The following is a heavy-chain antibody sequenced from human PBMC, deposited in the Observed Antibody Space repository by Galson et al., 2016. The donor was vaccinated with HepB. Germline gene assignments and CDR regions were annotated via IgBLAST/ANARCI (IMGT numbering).Heavy chain of an antibody. CDR3: ARDHERTTVACTPGAVDI. CDR1: GYIFGASG. Sequence: SVKVSCKASGYIFGASGITWLRQAPGQGLEWLGWISGKKGEALQGGTHYAQKIQDRVTMTIDTSTTTVDTELRNLRPDDTAVYYCARDHERTTVACTPGAVDICGQGTLVIVSS. D-gene: IGHD4-23*01. CDR2: ISGKKGEALQGGT. V-gene: IGHV1-18*01. J-gene: IGHJ3*02.